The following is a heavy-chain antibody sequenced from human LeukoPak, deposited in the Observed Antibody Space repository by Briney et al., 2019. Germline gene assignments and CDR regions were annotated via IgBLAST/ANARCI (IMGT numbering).Heavy chain of an antibody. V-gene: IGHV1-2*02. CDR3: ARLSIAAETNY. CDR1: GYTITDYH. CDR2: ISPNSGGT. J-gene: IGHJ4*02. Sequence: AASVKVSCKASGYTITDYHMHWVRQAPGQGLEWMGWISPNSGGTNYAQKFQGRVTVTRDTSISTAYIELSRLTSDDTAVYYCARLSIAAETNYWGQGTLVTVSS. D-gene: IGHD6-13*01.